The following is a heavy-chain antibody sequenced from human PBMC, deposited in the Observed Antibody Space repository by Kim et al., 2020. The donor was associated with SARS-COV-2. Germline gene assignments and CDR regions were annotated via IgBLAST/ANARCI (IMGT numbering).Heavy chain of an antibody. D-gene: IGHD3-9*01. J-gene: IGHJ4*01. CDR3: ARDGYDILTGYYNPYPYF. CDR2: IKQDGSEK. V-gene: IGHV3-7*01. Sequence: LSLTCAASGFTFSSYWMSWVRQAPGKGLEWVANIKQDGSEKYYVDSVKCRFTISRDNAKNSLYLQMNSLRAEDTAVYYCARDGYDILTGYYNPYPYF. CDR1: GFTFSSYW.